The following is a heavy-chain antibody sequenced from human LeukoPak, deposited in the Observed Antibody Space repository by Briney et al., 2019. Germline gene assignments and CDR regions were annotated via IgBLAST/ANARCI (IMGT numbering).Heavy chain of an antibody. CDR2: IYYNSGST. CDR3: ARDPPGSGSYLDY. CDR1: GGSISGYY. V-gene: IGHV4-59*01. Sequence: KPSETLSLTCTVSGGSISGYYWSWIRQPPGRKLECIGYIYYNSGSTNYNPSLKSRVTTSVDTSKNQFSLKLSSVTAADTAMYYCARDPPGSGSYLDYWGQGTLVTVSS. D-gene: IGHD3-10*01. J-gene: IGHJ4*02.